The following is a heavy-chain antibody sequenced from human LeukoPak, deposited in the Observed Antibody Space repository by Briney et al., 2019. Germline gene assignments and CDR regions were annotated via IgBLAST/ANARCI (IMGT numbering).Heavy chain of an antibody. CDR3: AKDLIKDSQTTEYFQH. CDR1: GFTLSSYA. D-gene: IGHD2-15*01. CDR2: ISGRDSTT. Sequence: GGSLRLSCAASGFTLSSYAMSWVRQAPGKGLEWVSAISGRDSTTYYADSVRGGFTISRDKSKNTLYLQMNSLRAADTALNFTAKDLIKDSQTTEYFQHWGQGTLVTVSS. J-gene: IGHJ1*01. V-gene: IGHV3-23*01.